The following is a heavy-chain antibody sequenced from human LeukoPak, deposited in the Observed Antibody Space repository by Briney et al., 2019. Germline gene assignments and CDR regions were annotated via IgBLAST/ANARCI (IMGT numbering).Heavy chain of an antibody. CDR3: ARKTMIVVVNWFDP. D-gene: IGHD3-22*01. Sequence: KPSETLSLTCIVSGGSISSISSNNYHWGWIRQPPGKGLEWIGSIYYSGSTYYNPSLKSRVTISVDTSKNQFSLKLSSVTAADTAVYYCARKTMIVVVNWFDPWGQGTLVTVSS. CDR1: GGSISSISSNNYH. J-gene: IGHJ5*02. V-gene: IGHV4-39*01. CDR2: IYYSGST.